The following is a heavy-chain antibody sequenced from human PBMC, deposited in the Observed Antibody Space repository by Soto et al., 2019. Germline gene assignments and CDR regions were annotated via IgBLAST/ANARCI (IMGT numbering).Heavy chain of an antibody. D-gene: IGHD2-15*01. J-gene: IGHJ4*02. CDR1: GGSMSAYY. V-gene: IGHV4-59*01. CDR3: ARDRGMNDY. CDR2: IYYSGNT. Sequence: SETLYLTCTVSGGSMSAYYWSWIRQPPGKGLEWIGYIYYSGNTDYNPSLNNRVNISIDTSKNQFSLTLSSVTAADTAVYYCARDRGMNDYWGQGTLVTVS.